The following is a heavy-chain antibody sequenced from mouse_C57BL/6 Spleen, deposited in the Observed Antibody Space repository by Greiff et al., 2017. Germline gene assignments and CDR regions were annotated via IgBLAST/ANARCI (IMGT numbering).Heavy chain of an antibody. CDR1: GYTFTDYE. CDR3: TKRYYGSSYDWYFDV. Sequence: VQLQESGAELVRPGASVTLSCKASGYTFTDYEMHWVQQTPVHGLEWIGAIAPETGGTAYNQKFKGKAILTADKSSSTAYMELRSLTSEDSAVYYGTKRYYGSSYDWYFDVWGTGTTVTVAA. D-gene: IGHD1-1*01. CDR2: IAPETGGT. V-gene: IGHV1-15*01. J-gene: IGHJ1*03.